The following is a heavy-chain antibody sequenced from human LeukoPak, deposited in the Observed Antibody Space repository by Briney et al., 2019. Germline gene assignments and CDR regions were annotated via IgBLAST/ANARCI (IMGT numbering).Heavy chain of an antibody. D-gene: IGHD5-18*01. CDR2: ISGSGGST. V-gene: IGHV3-23*01. CDR1: GFTFSSYA. J-gene: IGHJ4*02. CDR3: AKSRGYSLNTNFDY. Sequence: GGSLRLSCAASGFTFSSYAMSWVRQAPGKGLEWVSAISGSGGSTYYADSVKGRFTISRDNSNSTLYLQMNILRTEDTAIYYCAKSRGYSLNTNFDYWGQGTLVTVSS.